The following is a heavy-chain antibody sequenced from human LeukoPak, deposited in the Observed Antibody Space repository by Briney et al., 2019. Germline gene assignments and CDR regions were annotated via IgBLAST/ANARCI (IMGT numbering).Heavy chain of an antibody. Sequence: GASVKVSCKASGGTFSSYAISWVRQAPGQGLEWMGWMNPKSGNTDYAQKFQGRLTMTRDTSTNTAYMELSGLRSDDTAVYYCARDIGGRGYDFWSGYYYYYMDVWGKGTTVTVSS. D-gene: IGHD3-3*01. CDR3: ARDIGGRGYDFWSGYYYYYMDV. CDR2: MNPKSGNT. CDR1: GGTFSSYA. J-gene: IGHJ6*03. V-gene: IGHV1-8*02.